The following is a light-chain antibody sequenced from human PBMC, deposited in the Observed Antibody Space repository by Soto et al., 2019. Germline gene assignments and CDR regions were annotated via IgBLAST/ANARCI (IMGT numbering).Light chain of an antibody. CDR1: QGIRND. CDR2: AAS. J-gene: IGKJ1*01. Sequence: DIQMTQPPSSLSASVGYRFTITCRASQGIRNDLGWYQQKPGKAPKLLIYAASTLQSGVPSRFSGSGSGTDFTLTISCLPSEDFATYYCQQYNSYSRTFGQGTKVDIK. V-gene: IGKV1-17*01. CDR3: QQYNSYSRT.